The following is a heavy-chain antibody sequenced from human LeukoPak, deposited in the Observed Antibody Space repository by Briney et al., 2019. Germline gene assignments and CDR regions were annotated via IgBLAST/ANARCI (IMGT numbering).Heavy chain of an antibody. V-gene: IGHV3-7*01. J-gene: IGHJ5*02. D-gene: IGHD2-15*01. CDR2: INQDETEK. CDR1: GLTLSDYW. CDR3: ARDILESYCGSDP. Sequence: GGSLRLSCTASGLTLSDYWMDWVRQVPGKGLEWVANINQDETEKFYGDSVKGRFTISRDKAKNSLYLQMNSLRIEDTAIYYCARDILESYCGSDPWGQGTLVTVSS.